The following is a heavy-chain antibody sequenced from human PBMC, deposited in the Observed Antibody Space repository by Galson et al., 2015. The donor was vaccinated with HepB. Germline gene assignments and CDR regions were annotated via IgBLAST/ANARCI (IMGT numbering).Heavy chain of an antibody. CDR2: ISGSGGST. D-gene: IGHD2-15*01. CDR1: GFTFSSYA. V-gene: IGHV3-23*01. J-gene: IGHJ4*02. Sequence: SLRLSCAASGFTFSSYAMSWVRQAPGKGLEWVSAISGSGGSTYYADSVKGRFTISRDNSKNTLYLQMNSLRAEDTAVYYCAKDVSRPGYCSGGSCYPYFDYWGQGTLVTVSS. CDR3: AKDVSRPGYCSGGSCYPYFDY.